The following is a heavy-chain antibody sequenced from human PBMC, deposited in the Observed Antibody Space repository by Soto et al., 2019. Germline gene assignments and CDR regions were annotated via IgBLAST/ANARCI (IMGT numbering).Heavy chain of an antibody. CDR3: ARDGTMVRGVIIRPYYGMDV. Sequence: GASVKVSCKASGGTFSSYAISWVRQAPGQGLDWMGGIIPIFGTANYAQKFQGRVTITADESTSTAYMELSSLRSEDTAVYYCARDGTMVRGVIIRPYYGMDVWGQGTTVTVSS. CDR1: GGTFSSYA. D-gene: IGHD3-10*01. V-gene: IGHV1-69*13. CDR2: IIPIFGTA. J-gene: IGHJ6*02.